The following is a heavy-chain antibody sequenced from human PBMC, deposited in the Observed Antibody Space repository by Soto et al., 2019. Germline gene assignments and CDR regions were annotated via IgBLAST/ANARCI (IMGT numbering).Heavy chain of an antibody. CDR3: ARGKSGYDFEIGY. CDR1: GFTFSNCG. Sequence: QAQLVESGGGVVQPGRSLRLSCTTSGFTFSNCGFHWVRQAPGKGLEWVAIIWFDGSNANYTDSVKGRFTISRDNSKNTVYLQMNSLSPEDTSMYYCARGKSGYDFEIGYWGQGTLVTVSS. D-gene: IGHD5-12*01. V-gene: IGHV3-33*01. J-gene: IGHJ4*02. CDR2: IWFDGSNA.